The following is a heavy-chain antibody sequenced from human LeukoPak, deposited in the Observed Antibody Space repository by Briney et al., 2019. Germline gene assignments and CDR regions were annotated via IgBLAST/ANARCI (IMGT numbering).Heavy chain of an antibody. CDR3: TRDGMRGSGGDAFDI. CDR1: GGSISSGSYF. V-gene: IGHV4-61*02. D-gene: IGHD3-10*01. J-gene: IGHJ3*02. CDR2: FTTAGTT. Sequence: PSQTLSLTCTVSGGSISSGSYFWSWIRQPAGRGLEWIGRFTTAGTTNYNPSLKSRVTISVDRSKNQFSLRLNSVTAADTAVYYCTRDGMRGSGGDAFDIWGQGTMVTVPS.